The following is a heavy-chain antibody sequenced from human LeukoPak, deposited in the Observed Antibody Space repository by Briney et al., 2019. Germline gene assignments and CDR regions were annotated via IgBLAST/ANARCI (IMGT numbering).Heavy chain of an antibody. D-gene: IGHD2-15*01. J-gene: IGHJ3*02. Sequence: SETLSLTCAVYGGSFSGYYWSWIRQPPGKGLEWIGEINHSGSTNYNPSLKSRVTISVDTSKNQFSLKLSSVTAADTAVYYCARVGWWYAPCHAFDIWGQGTMVTVSS. CDR2: INHSGST. V-gene: IGHV4-34*01. CDR3: ARVGWWYAPCHAFDI. CDR1: GGSFSGYY.